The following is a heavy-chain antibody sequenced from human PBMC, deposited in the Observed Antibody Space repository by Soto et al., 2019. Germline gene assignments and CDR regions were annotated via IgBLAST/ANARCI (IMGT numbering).Heavy chain of an antibody. D-gene: IGHD4-4*01. CDR1: GFAFRSYN. J-gene: IGHJ4*02. CDR2: ISSGSSNI. V-gene: IGHV3-21*01. CDR3: ASATVGAATFDF. Sequence: EVQLVESGGGLVKPGGSLTLSCAASGFAFRSYNMHWVRQAPGKGLEWVASISSGSSNIYYADSVKGRFTISRDNAKNSLFLQMDSLRAAASAVYYCASATVGAATFDFWGQGTLVTVSS.